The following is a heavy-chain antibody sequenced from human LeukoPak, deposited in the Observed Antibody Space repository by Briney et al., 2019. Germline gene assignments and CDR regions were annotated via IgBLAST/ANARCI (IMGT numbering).Heavy chain of an antibody. V-gene: IGHV1-46*01. CDR2: INPSGGST. D-gene: IGHD1-1*01. CDR1: GYTFTSYY. Sequence: ASVKVSCEASGYTFTSYYMHWVRQAPGQGLEWMGIINPSGGSTSYAQKFQGRVTMTRDTSTSTVSMEMSSLRSEDTAVYYCARIPPGTVSFDYWGQRTLVTVSS. CDR3: ARIPPGTVSFDY. J-gene: IGHJ4*02.